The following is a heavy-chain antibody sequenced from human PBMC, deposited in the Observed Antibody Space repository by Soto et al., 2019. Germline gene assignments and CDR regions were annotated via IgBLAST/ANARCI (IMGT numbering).Heavy chain of an antibody. Sequence: APVKVSCKASRGTFSSYHISWVRQAPGQGLEWMGGIIPIFGTANYAQKFQGRVTITADESTSTAYMELSSLRSEDTAVYYCARAISGSALDYWGQGTLVTAPQ. V-gene: IGHV1-69*13. J-gene: IGHJ4*02. CDR2: IIPIFGTA. D-gene: IGHD6-25*01. CDR3: ARAISGSALDY. CDR1: RGTFSSYH.